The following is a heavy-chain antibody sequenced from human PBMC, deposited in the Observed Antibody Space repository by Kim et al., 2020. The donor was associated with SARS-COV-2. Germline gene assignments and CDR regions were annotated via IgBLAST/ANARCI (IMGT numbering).Heavy chain of an antibody. CDR1: GFTFSSYG. J-gene: IGHJ3*01. V-gene: IGHV3-30*18. CDR3: AKDAGPRDYGDVFAFDF. Sequence: GGSLRLSCAASGFTFSSYGMHWVRQVPGKGLEWVAVISYDGGTKHYTDSVKGRFTISRDNSKNTLYLQMNSLRVDDTAIYYCAKDAGPRDYGDVFAFDFWGQGTMVTVSS. D-gene: IGHD4-17*01. CDR2: ISYDGGTK.